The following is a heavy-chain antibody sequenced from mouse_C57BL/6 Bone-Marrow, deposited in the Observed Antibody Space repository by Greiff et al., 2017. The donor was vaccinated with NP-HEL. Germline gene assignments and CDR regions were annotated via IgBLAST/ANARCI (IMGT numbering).Heavy chain of an antibody. J-gene: IGHJ2*01. CDR2: IYPGSGST. CDR1: GYTFTSYW. CDR3: ARFGYGNFYYFDY. V-gene: IGHV1-55*01. Sequence: VQLQQPGAELVKPGASVKMSCKASGYTFTSYWITWVKQRPGQGLEWIGDIYPGSGSTNYNEKFKSKATLTVDTSSSTAYMQLSSLTSEDSAGYYCARFGYGNFYYFDYWGQGTTLTVSS. D-gene: IGHD2-1*01.